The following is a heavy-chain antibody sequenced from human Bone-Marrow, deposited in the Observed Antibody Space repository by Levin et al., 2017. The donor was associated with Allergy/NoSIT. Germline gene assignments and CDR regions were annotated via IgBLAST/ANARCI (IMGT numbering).Heavy chain of an antibody. D-gene: IGHD1-26*01. CDR3: ARKESVGATVAGEHYYGMDV. Sequence: GESLKISCAASGFTFSGYWMTWVRQTPGKGLEWVANIKQDGSEKYYVASVKGRFTVSRDNTKNSLDLQMNSLRDDDTAVYYCARKESVGATVAGEHYYGMDVWGRGTTVTVTS. CDR1: GFTFSGYW. J-gene: IGHJ6*02. CDR2: IKQDGSEK. V-gene: IGHV3-7*01.